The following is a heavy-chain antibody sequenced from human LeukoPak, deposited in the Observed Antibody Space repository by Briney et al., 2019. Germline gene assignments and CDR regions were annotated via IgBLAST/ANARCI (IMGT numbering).Heavy chain of an antibody. CDR1: GFTFSSYW. D-gene: IGHD6-13*01. Sequence: GGSLRLSCAASGFTFSSYWMSWVRQAPGKGLEWVANIKQDGSEKYYVDSVKGRFTISRDNAKNPLYLQMNSLRAEDTALYYCAREYSSSWYLGYYYYMDVWGKGTTVTVSS. CDR2: IKQDGSEK. J-gene: IGHJ6*03. V-gene: IGHV3-7*03. CDR3: AREYSSSWYLGYYYYMDV.